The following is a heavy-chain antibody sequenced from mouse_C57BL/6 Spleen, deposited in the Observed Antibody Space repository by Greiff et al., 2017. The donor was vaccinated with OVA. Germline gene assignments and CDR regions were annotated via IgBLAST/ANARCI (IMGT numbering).Heavy chain of an antibody. V-gene: IGHV5-6*01. Sequence: EVHLVESGGDLVKPGGSLKLSCAASGFTFSSYGMSWVRQTPDKRLEWVATISSGGSYTYYPDSVKGRFTISRDNAKNTLYLQMSSLKSEDTAMYYCARHALLLYYFDYWGQGTTLTVSS. CDR1: GFTFSSYG. CDR2: ISSGGSYT. J-gene: IGHJ2*01. D-gene: IGHD2-10*01. CDR3: ARHALLLYYFDY.